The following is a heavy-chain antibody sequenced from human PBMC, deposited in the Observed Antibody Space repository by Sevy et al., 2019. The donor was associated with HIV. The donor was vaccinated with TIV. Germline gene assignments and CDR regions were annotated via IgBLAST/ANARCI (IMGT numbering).Heavy chain of an antibody. Sequence: GGSLRLSCAASGFTFSSHSMNWVRQAPGKGLEWVSSISSSSSYIYYADSVKGRFTISRDNAKNSLYLQMNSLRAEDTAVYYCARDWNYDVHYYYYGMDVWGQGTTVTVSS. V-gene: IGHV3-21*01. CDR1: GFTFSSHS. D-gene: IGHD1-7*01. CDR3: ARDWNYDVHYYYYGMDV. CDR2: ISSSSSYI. J-gene: IGHJ6*02.